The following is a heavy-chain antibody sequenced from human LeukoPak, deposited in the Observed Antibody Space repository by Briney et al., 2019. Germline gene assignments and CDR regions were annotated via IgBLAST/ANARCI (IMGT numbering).Heavy chain of an antibody. CDR3: ARGGPTKKNLDY. J-gene: IGHJ4*02. CDR1: GFTFSSYS. Sequence: GGSLRLSCAASGFTFSSYSMNWVRQAPGKGLEWVSSISYTGTYIYYADSVKGRFAISRDNAQNSLYLQMNSLRAEDTAVYYCARGGPTKKNLDYWGQGTLVTVSS. D-gene: IGHD3-16*01. V-gene: IGHV3-21*01. CDR2: ISYTGTYI.